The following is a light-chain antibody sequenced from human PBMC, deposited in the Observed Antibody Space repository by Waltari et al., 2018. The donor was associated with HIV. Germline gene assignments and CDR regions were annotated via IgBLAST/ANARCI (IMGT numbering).Light chain of an antibody. CDR2: NNN. V-gene: IGLV1-44*01. Sequence: SVLTQPHSASCPPGQRVTISCSGCRSNIATSSVNWYQQVPGTAPKLLIYNNNQLPSGVPDRFSGSKSGSSASLAISGLQSEDEADYYCAAWDDRLKGVVFGGGTKLTVL. CDR1: RSNIATSS. J-gene: IGLJ2*01. CDR3: AAWDDRLKGVV.